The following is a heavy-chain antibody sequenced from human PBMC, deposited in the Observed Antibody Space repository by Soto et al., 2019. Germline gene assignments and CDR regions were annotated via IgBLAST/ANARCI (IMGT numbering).Heavy chain of an antibody. D-gene: IGHD1-26*01. CDR1: GFTFSSYG. CDR2: ISYDGNNI. CDR3: AKDIEEVVYYYGMDV. J-gene: IGHJ6*02. Sequence: VQLVESGGGVVQPGESLRLSCAASGFTFSSYGMHWVRQAPGKGLEWVALISYDGNNIYYGDSVKGRFTIFRDNFKNTLFLQMNSLIAEDTAVYYCAKDIEEVVYYYGMDVWGQGTTVTVSS. V-gene: IGHV3-30*18.